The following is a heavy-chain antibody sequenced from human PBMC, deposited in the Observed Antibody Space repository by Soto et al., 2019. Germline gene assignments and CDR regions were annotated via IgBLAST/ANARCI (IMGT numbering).Heavy chain of an antibody. V-gene: IGHV3-49*04. CDR1: GFTFGDYA. CDR3: TRVLAARPAYFDY. D-gene: IGHD6-6*01. Sequence: PGGSLRLSCTASGFTFGDYAMSWVRQAPGKGLEWVGFIRGKAYGGTTEYAASVKGRFTISRDDSKSIAYLQMNSLKTEDTAVYYCTRVLAARPAYFDYWGQGTLVTVSS. CDR2: IRGKAYGGTT. J-gene: IGHJ4*02.